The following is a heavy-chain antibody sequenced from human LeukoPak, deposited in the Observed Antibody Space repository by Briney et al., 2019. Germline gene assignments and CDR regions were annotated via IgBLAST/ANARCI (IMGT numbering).Heavy chain of an antibody. CDR2: IYPGDSDT. CDR1: GYSFTSYW. V-gene: IGHV5-51*01. Sequence: KHGESLKISCKGSGYSFTSYWIGWVRQMPGKGLEWMGIIYPGDSDTRYSPSFQGQVTISADKSISTAYLQWSSLKASDTAMYYCARSPARYYYDSSASGALDIWGQGTMVTVSS. CDR3: ARSPARYYYDSSASGALDI. J-gene: IGHJ3*02. D-gene: IGHD3-22*01.